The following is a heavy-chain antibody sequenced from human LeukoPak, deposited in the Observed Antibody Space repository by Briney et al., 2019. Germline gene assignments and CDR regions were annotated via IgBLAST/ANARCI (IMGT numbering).Heavy chain of an antibody. J-gene: IGHJ4*02. D-gene: IGHD1-26*01. CDR2: ISLSEYT. CDR1: GGSITTTNY. V-gene: IGHV4/OR15-8*02. Sequence: SETLSLTCGVSGGSITTTNYWRWVRQSPGRGLELIGEISLSEYTDFNPSLRGRVTMSRDDAKNHLSLPLTTVPAADPAIYYCPRESGPYYHFGHWGQGILVTVPT. CDR3: PRESGPYYHFGH.